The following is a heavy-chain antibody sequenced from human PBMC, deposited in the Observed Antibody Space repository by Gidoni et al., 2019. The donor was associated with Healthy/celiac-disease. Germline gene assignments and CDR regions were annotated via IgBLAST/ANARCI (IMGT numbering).Heavy chain of an antibody. CDR1: GYTFTSYY. V-gene: IGHV1-46*01. J-gene: IGHJ4*02. Sequence: QVQLVQSGAEVKKPGASVKVSCKASGYTFTSYYMLWVRQAPGQGLEWMGIINPSGGSTSYAQKFQGRVTMTRDTSTSTVYMELSSLRSEDTAVYYCARTPPYFNYYDSSGYYLFDYWGQGTLVTVSS. CDR2: INPSGGST. D-gene: IGHD3-22*01. CDR3: ARTPPYFNYYDSSGYYLFDY.